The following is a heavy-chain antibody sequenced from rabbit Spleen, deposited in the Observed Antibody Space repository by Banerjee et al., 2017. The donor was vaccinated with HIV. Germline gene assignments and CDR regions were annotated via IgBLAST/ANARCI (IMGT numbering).Heavy chain of an antibody. J-gene: IGHJ4*01. CDR2: IYTGSSGST. D-gene: IGHD4-1*01. CDR3: ARGYYDIGWGQDL. V-gene: IGHV1S45*01. CDR1: GFSFSTSYY. Sequence: QEQLVESGGDLVQPGASLTLTCTASGFSFSTSYYMCWVRQAPGKGLEWIACIYTGSSGSTYYASWAKGRFTFSKTSSTTVTLQMTSLTAADTATYFCARGYYDIGWGQDLWGPGTLVTVS.